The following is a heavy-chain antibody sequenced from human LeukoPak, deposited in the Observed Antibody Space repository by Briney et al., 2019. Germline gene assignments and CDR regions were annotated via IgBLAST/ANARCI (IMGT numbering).Heavy chain of an antibody. D-gene: IGHD5-12*01. CDR2: INHSGST. CDR1: GGSFSGYY. CDR3: AIVDIVATTTGFDY. Sequence: PSETLSLTCAVYGGSFSGYYWSWIRQPPGKGLEWIGEINHSGSTNYNPSLKSRVTISVDTSKNQFSLKLSSVTAADTAVYYCAIVDIVATTTGFDYWGQGTLVTVSS. J-gene: IGHJ4*02. V-gene: IGHV4-34*01.